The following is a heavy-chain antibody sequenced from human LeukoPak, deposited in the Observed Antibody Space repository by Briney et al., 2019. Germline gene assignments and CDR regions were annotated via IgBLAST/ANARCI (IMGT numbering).Heavy chain of an antibody. Sequence: SVKVSCKASGGTFSSYAISWVRQAPGQGLEWMGGIIPIFSTANYAQKFQGRVTITADESTSTSYMELSSLRSEDTAVHYCARDHPIRYLGFDPWGQGTLVTVSS. V-gene: IGHV1-69*01. D-gene: IGHD3-9*01. J-gene: IGHJ5*02. CDR1: GGTFSSYA. CDR2: IIPIFSTA. CDR3: ARDHPIRYLGFDP.